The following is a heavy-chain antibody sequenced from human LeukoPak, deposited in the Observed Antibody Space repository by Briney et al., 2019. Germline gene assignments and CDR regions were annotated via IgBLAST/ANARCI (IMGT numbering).Heavy chain of an antibody. CDR1: GYTFTSYY. V-gene: IGHV1-18*04. D-gene: IGHD2-2*01. J-gene: IGHJ4*02. CDR3: ARDTDIVVVPAAMPVDY. Sequence: ASVKVSCKASGYTFTSYYMHWVRQAPGQGLEWMGWISAYNGNTNYAQKLQGRVTMTTDTSTSTAYMELRSLRSDDTAVYYCARDTDIVVVPAAMPVDYWGRGTLVTVSS. CDR2: ISAYNGNT.